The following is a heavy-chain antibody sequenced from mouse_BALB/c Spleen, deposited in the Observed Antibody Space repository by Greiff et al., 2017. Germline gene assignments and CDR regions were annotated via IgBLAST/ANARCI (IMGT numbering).Heavy chain of an antibody. V-gene: IGHV7-3*02. D-gene: IGHD2-4*01. Sequence: EEKLVESGGGLVQPGGSLRLSCATSGFTFTDYYMSWVRQPPGKALEWLGFIRNKANGYTTEYSASVKGRFTISRDNSQSILYLQMNTLRAEDSATYYCARLIYYDYDGFAYWGQGTLVTVSA. CDR3: ARLIYYDYDGFAY. J-gene: IGHJ3*01. CDR1: GFTFTDYY. CDR2: IRNKANGYTT.